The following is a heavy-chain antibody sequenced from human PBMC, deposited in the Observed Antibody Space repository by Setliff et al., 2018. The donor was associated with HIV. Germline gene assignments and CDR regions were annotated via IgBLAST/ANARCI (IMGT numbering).Heavy chain of an antibody. V-gene: IGHV3-33*06. CDR3: AKRRYYDSSGYPLGDNWFDP. Sequence: PGGSLRLSCAASGFTFSSYGMHWVRQAPGKGLEWVAVIWYDGSNKYYADSVKGRFTISRDNSKNTLYLQMNSLRAEDTAVYYCAKRRYYDSSGYPLGDNWFDPWGQGTLVTVSS. J-gene: IGHJ5*02. D-gene: IGHD3-22*01. CDR1: GFTFSSYG. CDR2: IWYDGSNK.